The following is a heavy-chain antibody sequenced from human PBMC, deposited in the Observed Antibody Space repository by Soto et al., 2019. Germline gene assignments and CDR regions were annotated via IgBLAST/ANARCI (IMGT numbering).Heavy chain of an antibody. J-gene: IGHJ6*02. V-gene: IGHV3-64D*06. Sequence: PGGSLRLSCSASGFTFSSYAMHWVRQAPGKGLEYVSAISSNGGSTYYADSVKGRFTISRDNSKNTLYLQMSSLRAEDTAVYYCVKDHSSSWYLQLTYYGMDVWGQGTTVTVSS. CDR1: GFTFSSYA. D-gene: IGHD6-13*01. CDR2: ISSNGGST. CDR3: VKDHSSSWYLQLTYYGMDV.